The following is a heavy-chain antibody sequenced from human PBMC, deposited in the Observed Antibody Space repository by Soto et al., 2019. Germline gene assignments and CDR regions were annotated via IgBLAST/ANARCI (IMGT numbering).Heavy chain of an antibody. CDR3: ARGYYYDSSGYYPLDY. D-gene: IGHD3-22*01. CDR2: ISYDGSNK. Sequence: QVQLVESGGGVVQPGRSLRLSCAASGFTFSSYAMHWVRQAPGNGLEWVAVISYDGSNKYYADSVKGRFTISRDNSKNTLYLQMNSLRAEDTAVYYCARGYYYDSSGYYPLDYWGQGTLVTVSS. CDR1: GFTFSSYA. J-gene: IGHJ4*02. V-gene: IGHV3-30-3*01.